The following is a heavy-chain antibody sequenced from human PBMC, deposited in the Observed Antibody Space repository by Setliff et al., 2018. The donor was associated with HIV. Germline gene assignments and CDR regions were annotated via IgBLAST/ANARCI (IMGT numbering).Heavy chain of an antibody. CDR1: GFTLSTYT. Sequence: PGGSLRLSCAASGFTLSTYTMNGVRPAPGKGLEWISAISGNIIYIYYADSVRGRFTISRDNAKHSLYPQMNSLRVEDTAVYYCARTSTTTGTTLNWFDPWGQGTLVTVSS. D-gene: IGHD1-1*01. CDR2: ISGNIIYI. CDR3: ARTSTTTGTTLNWFDP. J-gene: IGHJ5*02. V-gene: IGHV3-21*01.